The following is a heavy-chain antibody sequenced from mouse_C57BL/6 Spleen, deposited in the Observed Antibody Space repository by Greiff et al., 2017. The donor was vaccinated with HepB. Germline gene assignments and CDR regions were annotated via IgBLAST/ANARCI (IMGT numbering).Heavy chain of an antibody. D-gene: IGHD2-3*01. CDR1: GYTFTSYG. CDR3: AGGGGYDGYYGWYFEV. J-gene: IGHJ1*03. V-gene: IGHV1-81*01. CDR2: IYPRSGNT. Sequence: QVQLQQSGAELARPGASVKLSCKASGYTFTSYGMSWVKQRTGQGLEWIGEIYPRSGNTYYNEKFKGKATLTADKSSSTAYMELRSLTSEDTAVYFCAGGGGYDGYYGWYFEVWGTGTTVTVSS.